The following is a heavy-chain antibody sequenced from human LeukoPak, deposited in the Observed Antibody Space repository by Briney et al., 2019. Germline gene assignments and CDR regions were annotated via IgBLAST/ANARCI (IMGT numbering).Heavy chain of an antibody. CDR2: NSNSGSST. CDR1: GFTFSSYE. J-gene: IGHJ4*02. V-gene: IGHV3-48*03. CDR3: ARDRPDRGYSYGRDFDY. D-gene: IGHD5-18*01. Sequence: GGSLRLSCAASGFTFSSYEMNWVRQAPGKGLECFLYNSNSGSSTFYADSVKGRFTIARDNARSSLYLQMNSLRADDTAVYYCARDRPDRGYSYGRDFDYWGQGTLVTVSS.